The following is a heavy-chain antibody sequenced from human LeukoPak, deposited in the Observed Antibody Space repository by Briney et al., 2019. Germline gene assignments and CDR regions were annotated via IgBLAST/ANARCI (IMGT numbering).Heavy chain of an antibody. J-gene: IGHJ6*02. Sequence: GGSLRLSCAASGFTFSSYWMSWVRQAPGKGLEWVANMKQDGSEKYYVDSEKGRFTISRDNAKNSLYLQMNSLRAEDTAVYYCASDPILYCTNGVCSRPIYYYYGMDVWGQGTTVTVSS. V-gene: IGHV3-7*01. D-gene: IGHD2-8*01. CDR3: ASDPILYCTNGVCSRPIYYYYGMDV. CDR2: MKQDGSEK. CDR1: GFTFSSYW.